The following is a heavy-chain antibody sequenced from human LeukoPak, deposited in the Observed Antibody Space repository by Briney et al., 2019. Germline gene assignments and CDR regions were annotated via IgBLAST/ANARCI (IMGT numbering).Heavy chain of an antibody. CDR1: GFTLSNSW. Sequence: GSLRLSCAASGFTLSNSWMSWVRQAPGKGLEWVANIKEDGSEKKYVDTVKGRFTISRDNAKNSVYLQMNSLRGEDTAVYYCARDFSSDCYAYDQWGQGTLVTVSS. CDR3: ARDFSSDCYAYDQ. CDR2: IKEDGSEK. D-gene: IGHD3-16*01. J-gene: IGHJ5*02. V-gene: IGHV3-7*01.